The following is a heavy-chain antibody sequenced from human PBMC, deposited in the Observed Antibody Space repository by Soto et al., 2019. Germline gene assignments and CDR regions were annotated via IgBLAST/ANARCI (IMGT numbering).Heavy chain of an antibody. CDR1: GFTFSTYW. D-gene: IGHD2-2*01. Sequence: EVQMVESGGGLVHPGGSLRLSCAATGFTFSTYWMHWVRQGPGKGLVWVSRISTDGSSTTYADSVKGRFTISRDNAKNTLYLQMNSLSAEDTAVYYCARATGSNHPFDYWGQGTLVTVSS. CDR2: ISTDGSST. J-gene: IGHJ4*02. V-gene: IGHV3-74*01. CDR3: ARATGSNHPFDY.